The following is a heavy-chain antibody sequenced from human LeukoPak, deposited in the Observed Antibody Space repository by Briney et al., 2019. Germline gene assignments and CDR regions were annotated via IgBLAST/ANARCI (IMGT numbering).Heavy chain of an antibody. CDR2: IYTSGST. Sequence: PSETLSLTCTVSGGSISSYYWSWIRQPPGKGLEWIGYIYTSGSTNYNPSLKSRVTISVDTSKNQFSLKLSSVTAADTAVYYCARLSDGSGSYYNTWGQGTLVTVSS. J-gene: IGHJ5*02. CDR1: GGSISSYY. V-gene: IGHV4-4*09. D-gene: IGHD3-10*01. CDR3: ARLSDGSGSYYNT.